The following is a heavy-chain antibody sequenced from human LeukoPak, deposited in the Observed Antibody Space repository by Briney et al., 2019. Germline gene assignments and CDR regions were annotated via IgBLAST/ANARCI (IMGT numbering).Heavy chain of an antibody. CDR1: GGSISSYY. CDR2: IYYSGST. Sequence: SETLSLTCTVSGGSISSYYWSWIRQPPGKGLEWIGYIYYSGSTNYNPSLKSRVTISVDTSKNQFSLKLSSVTAADTAVYYCARGHYYGSGSYQPHYYYYMDVWGKGTTVTVSS. V-gene: IGHV4-59*01. CDR3: ARGHYYGSGSYQPHYYYYMDV. D-gene: IGHD3-10*01. J-gene: IGHJ6*03.